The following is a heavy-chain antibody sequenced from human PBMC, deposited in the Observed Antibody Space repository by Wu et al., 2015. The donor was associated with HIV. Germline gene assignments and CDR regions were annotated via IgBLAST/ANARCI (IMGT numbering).Heavy chain of an antibody. Sequence: QVQLVQSGAEVKKPGASVKVSCKASGYTFTGYYMHWVRQAPGQGLEWMGWINPNSGGTNYAQKFQGRVTMTRDTSISTAYMELSRLRSDDTAVYYCARDRGYCSSTSCRNAFDIWGQGTMVTVSS. CDR2: INPNSGGT. CDR1: GYTFTGYY. D-gene: IGHD2-2*01. J-gene: IGHJ3*02. CDR3: ARDRGYCSSTSCRNAFDI. V-gene: IGHV1-2*02.